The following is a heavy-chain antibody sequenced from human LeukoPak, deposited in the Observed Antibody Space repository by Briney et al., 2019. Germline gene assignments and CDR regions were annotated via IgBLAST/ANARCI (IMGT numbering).Heavy chain of an antibody. J-gene: IGHJ4*02. CDR2: IIPIFGTA. CDR3: ARGRSWGLSFDY. D-gene: IGHD1-26*01. Sequence: SVKVSCKASGGTFSSYAISWVRQAPGQGLEWMGGIIPIFGTANYAQKFRGRVTITADKSTSTAYMELSSLRSEHTAVYYCARGRSWGLSFDYWGQGTLVTVSS. CDR1: GGTFSSYA. V-gene: IGHV1-69*06.